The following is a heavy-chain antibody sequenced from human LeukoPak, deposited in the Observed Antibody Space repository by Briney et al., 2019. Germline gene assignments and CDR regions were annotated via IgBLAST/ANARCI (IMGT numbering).Heavy chain of an antibody. CDR3: AKVGGLEDIVVVPAAMPFFY. V-gene: IGHV3-23*01. CDR1: GFTFSSYA. Sequence: GGSLRLYCAASGFTFSSYAMSWVRQAPGKGLEWVSAISGSGGSTYYADSVKGRFTISRDNSKNTLYLQMNSLRAEDTAVYYCAKVGGLEDIVVVPAAMPFFYWGQGTLVTVSS. CDR2: ISGSGGST. D-gene: IGHD2-2*01. J-gene: IGHJ4*02.